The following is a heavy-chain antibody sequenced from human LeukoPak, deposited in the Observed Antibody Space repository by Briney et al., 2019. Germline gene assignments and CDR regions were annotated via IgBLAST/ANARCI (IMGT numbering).Heavy chain of an antibody. Sequence: SETLSLTCTVSGGSISSGGYYWSWIRQHPGKGLEWVGYIYYSGSTYYNPSIKSRVTISVDTSKNQFSLKLSSVTAADTAVYYCARHSLGDFWSGYYSVYYGMDVWGQGTTVTVSS. D-gene: IGHD3-3*01. CDR2: IYYSGST. J-gene: IGHJ6*02. CDR3: ARHSLGDFWSGYYSVYYGMDV. CDR1: GGSISSGGYY. V-gene: IGHV4-31*03.